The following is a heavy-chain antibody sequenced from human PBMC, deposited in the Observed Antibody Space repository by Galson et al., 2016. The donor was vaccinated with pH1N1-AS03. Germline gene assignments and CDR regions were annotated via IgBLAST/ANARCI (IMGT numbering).Heavy chain of an antibody. CDR2: IYPADSDA. CDR1: GYSFTNYW. Sequence: QSGAEVKKPGESLKISCKGSGYSFTNYWIAWVRQLPGKGLEWMGIIYPADSDARYSPSFQGQVTISADTSNSTAYMPWNSRKASDTAMYYCARQRAVRAFDYWGQGTLASVSS. J-gene: IGHJ4*02. V-gene: IGHV5-51*01. D-gene: IGHD3-10*01. CDR3: ARQRAVRAFDY.